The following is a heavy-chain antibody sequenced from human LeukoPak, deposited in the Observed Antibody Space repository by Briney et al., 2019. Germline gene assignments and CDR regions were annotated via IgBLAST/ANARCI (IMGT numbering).Heavy chain of an antibody. V-gene: IGHV1-45*02. CDR2: ITPFNGNT. Sequence: ASVKVSCKAPGYTFTYRYLHWVRQAPGQTLDWMGWITPFNGNTNYAQKFQDRVTITRDRSMSTAYMELSSLDSEEKAMYYCARLLLLWFGELLSPNYYYYMDVWGKGTTVTVSS. J-gene: IGHJ6*03. CDR1: GYTFTYRY. CDR3: ARLLLLWFGELLSPNYYYYMDV. D-gene: IGHD3-10*01.